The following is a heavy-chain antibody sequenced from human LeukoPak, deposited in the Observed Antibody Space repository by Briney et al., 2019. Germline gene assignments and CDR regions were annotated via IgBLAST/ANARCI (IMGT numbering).Heavy chain of an antibody. D-gene: IGHD1-26*01. CDR2: IIPILGIA. CDR3: ARGVGATGYFDY. CDR1: GGTFSSYA. J-gene: IGHJ4*02. Sequence: SVKVSCKASGGTFSSYAISWVRQAPGQGLEWMGRIIPILGIANYAQKFQGRGTITADKSTSTAYMELSSLRSEDTAVYYCARGVGATGYFDYWGQGTLVTVSS. V-gene: IGHV1-69*04.